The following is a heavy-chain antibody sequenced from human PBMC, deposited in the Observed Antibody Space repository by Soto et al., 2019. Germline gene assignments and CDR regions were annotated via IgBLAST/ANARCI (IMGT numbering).Heavy chain of an antibody. D-gene: IGHD3-10*01. CDR1: GYTFTSYD. V-gene: IGHV1-8*01. Sequence: ASVKVSCKASGYTFTSYDINWVRQATGQGLEWMGWMNPNSGNTGYAQKFQGRVTMTRNTSISTAYMELSSLRSEDTAVYYCARGLGRAYMITMVRGVQHYYYMDVWGKGTTVTVSS. CDR2: MNPNSGNT. J-gene: IGHJ6*03. CDR3: ARGLGRAYMITMVRGVQHYYYMDV.